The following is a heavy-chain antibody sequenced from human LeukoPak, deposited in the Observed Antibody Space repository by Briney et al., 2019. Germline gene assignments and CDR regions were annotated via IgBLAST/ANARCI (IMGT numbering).Heavy chain of an antibody. V-gene: IGHV4-34*01. CDR3: ARGPHSGSYYLHFDY. D-gene: IGHD1-26*01. J-gene: IGHJ4*02. CDR2: TNHSGST. Sequence: KPSETLSLTCAVYGGSFSGYYWSWICQPPGKGLEWIGETNHSGSTNYNPSLKSRVTISVDTSKNQFSLKLSSVTAADTAVYYCARGPHSGSYYLHFDYWGQGTLVTVSS. CDR1: GGSFSGYY.